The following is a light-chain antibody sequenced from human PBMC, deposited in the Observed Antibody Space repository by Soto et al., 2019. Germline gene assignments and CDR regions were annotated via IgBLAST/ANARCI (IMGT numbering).Light chain of an antibody. Sequence: QSALTQPASGSGSPGQSITISFIGTSSNVGGYNSVAWYQQYPDEAPRVIIHDVSNRPSGISNRFSGSKSGNTAALTIFGLQAEDVDDYYCRSYTTSSTVVFGGGTNVTV. V-gene: IGLV2-14*03. J-gene: IGLJ2*01. CDR3: RSYTTSSTVV. CDR1: SSNVGGYNS. CDR2: DVS.